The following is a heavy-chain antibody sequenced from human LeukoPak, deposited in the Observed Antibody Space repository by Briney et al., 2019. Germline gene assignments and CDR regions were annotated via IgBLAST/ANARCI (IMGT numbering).Heavy chain of an antibody. CDR3: ARDMLGYCSGGSCYYGMDA. Sequence: PGGSLRLSCAASGFTFSSYWMSWVRQAPGKGLEWVANIKQDGSEKYYVDSVKGRFTISRDNAKNSLYLQMNGLRAEDTAVYYCARDMLGYCSGGSCYYGMDAWGQGTTVTVSS. V-gene: IGHV3-7*01. CDR1: GFTFSSYW. D-gene: IGHD2-15*01. J-gene: IGHJ6*02. CDR2: IKQDGSEK.